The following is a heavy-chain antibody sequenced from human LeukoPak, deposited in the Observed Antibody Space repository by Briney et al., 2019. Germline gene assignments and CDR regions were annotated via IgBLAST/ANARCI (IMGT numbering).Heavy chain of an antibody. J-gene: IGHJ5*02. CDR2: VDPEDGET. Sequence: ASVKVSCKVSGYPFTDYYMHWVPQAPGKGLEWMGLVDPEDGETIYAEKFQGRVTITADTSTDTAYMELSSLRSEDTAVYYCATLVGAHDWFDPWGQGTLVTVSS. CDR1: GYPFTDYY. V-gene: IGHV1-69-2*01. D-gene: IGHD1-26*01. CDR3: ATLVGAHDWFDP.